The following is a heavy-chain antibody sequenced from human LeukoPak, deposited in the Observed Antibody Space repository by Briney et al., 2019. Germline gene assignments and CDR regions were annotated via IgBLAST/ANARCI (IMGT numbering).Heavy chain of an antibody. J-gene: IGHJ5*02. V-gene: IGHV4-34*01. Sequence: SETLSLTCAVYIDSFTNYYWNWIRQTPGKGLEWIGEVNDSGGTNINPSLRSRVILSVDTSKNQFSLKLSSVTAADTAVYYCARGFWYSGYQGGLHWFDPWGQGTLVTVSS. D-gene: IGHD5-12*01. CDR1: IDSFTNYY. CDR3: ARGFWYSGYQGGLHWFDP. CDR2: VNDSGGT.